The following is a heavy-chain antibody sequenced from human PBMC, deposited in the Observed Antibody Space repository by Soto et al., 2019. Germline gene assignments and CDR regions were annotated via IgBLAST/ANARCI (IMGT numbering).Heavy chain of an antibody. J-gene: IGHJ4*02. D-gene: IGHD3-9*01. CDR3: AHKGPEDWPLDY. CDR2: ISWDDSK. V-gene: IGHV2-5*02. Sequence: QITLKESGPTLVRPTQTHTLNCAFSEFSLSTSGVGVGWSRQPPGKALEWLAVISWDDSKHYSPSLRCRLTITKDTSKNQVVLTMTNMDPMDTGTYYCAHKGPEDWPLDYWGQGTLVTVSS. CDR1: EFSLSTSGVG.